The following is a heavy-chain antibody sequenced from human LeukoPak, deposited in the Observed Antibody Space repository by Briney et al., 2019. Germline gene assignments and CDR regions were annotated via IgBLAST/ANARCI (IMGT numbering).Heavy chain of an antibody. CDR3: ARCGSDYDGGAFDI. D-gene: IGHD2-21*02. CDR2: ISYDGRNK. CDR1: GFTFNNYG. V-gene: IGHV3-30*03. J-gene: IGHJ3*02. Sequence: GGSLRLSCAASGFTFNNYGMHWVRQAPGKGLEWVAVISYDGRNKHYPDSVKGRFTISRDNSNNTLHLQMNSLRGGDTAVYYCARCGSDYDGGAFDIWGQGTVVTVSS.